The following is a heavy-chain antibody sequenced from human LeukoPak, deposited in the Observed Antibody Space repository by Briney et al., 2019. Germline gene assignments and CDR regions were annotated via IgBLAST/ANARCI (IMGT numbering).Heavy chain of an antibody. Sequence: SETLSLTCAVYGGSFSGYYWSWIRQPPGKGLERIGEINHSGSTNYNPSLKSRVTISVDTSKNQFSLKLSSVTAADTAVYYCARGPTTPGYYYYYYMDVWGKGTTVTVSS. CDR2: INHSGST. D-gene: IGHD1-14*01. CDR1: GGSFSGYY. V-gene: IGHV4-34*01. CDR3: ARGPTTPGYYYYYYMDV. J-gene: IGHJ6*03.